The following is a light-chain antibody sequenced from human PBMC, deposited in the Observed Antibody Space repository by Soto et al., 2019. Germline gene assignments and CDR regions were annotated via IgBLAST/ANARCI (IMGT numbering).Light chain of an antibody. CDR1: SSNIGTNYD. V-gene: IGLV1-40*01. CDR3: QSYDSSLPGWV. J-gene: IGLJ3*02. CDR2: GRN. Sequence: QLVLAQPPSMSGAPGQRVTISCTGTSSNIGTNYDVNWYQHLPGTAPKLLIYGRNNRPSGVPDRFSGSRSGTSASLAITGLQAEDEADYYCQSYDSSLPGWVFGGGTKVTVL.